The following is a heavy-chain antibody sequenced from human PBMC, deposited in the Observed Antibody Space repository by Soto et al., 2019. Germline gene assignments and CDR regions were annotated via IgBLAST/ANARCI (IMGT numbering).Heavy chain of an antibody. CDR1: GYTFTSYG. CDR2: ISAYNGNT. V-gene: IGHV1-18*04. Sequence: ASVKVSCKASGYTFTSYGISWVRQAPGQGLEWMGWISAYNGNTNYAQKLQGRVTMTTDTSTSTAYMELRSLRSDDAAVYYCARVSARVAVAGRILYFDYWGQGTLVTVSS. D-gene: IGHD6-19*01. CDR3: ARVSARVAVAGRILYFDY. J-gene: IGHJ4*02.